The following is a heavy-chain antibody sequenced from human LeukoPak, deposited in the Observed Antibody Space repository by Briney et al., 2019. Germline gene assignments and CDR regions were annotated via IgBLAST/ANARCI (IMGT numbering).Heavy chain of an antibody. D-gene: IGHD6-19*01. CDR3: ASSQAYTGYSSGWYGPFDY. CDR1: GGTFSSYA. Sequence: SVNVSCKASGGTFSSYAISWVRQAPGQGLEWMGGIIPIFGTANYAQKFQGRVTITADESTSTAYMELSSLRSEDTAVYYCASSQAYTGYSSGWYGPFDYWGQGTLVTVSS. J-gene: IGHJ4*02. CDR2: IIPIFGTA. V-gene: IGHV1-69*13.